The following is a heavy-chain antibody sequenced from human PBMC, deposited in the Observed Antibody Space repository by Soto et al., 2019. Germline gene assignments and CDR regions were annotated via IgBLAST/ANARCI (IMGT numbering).Heavy chain of an antibody. CDR3: AQGDTATDWFDP. CDR2: IIPIFGTA. V-gene: IGHV1-69*13. Sequence: SVKVSCKASGGTFSSYAISWVRQAPGQGLEWMGGIIPIFGTANYAQKFQGRVTITADESTSTAYMELSSLRSEDTAVYYCAQGDTATDWFDPWGQGTLVTASS. D-gene: IGHD5-18*01. J-gene: IGHJ5*02. CDR1: GGTFSSYA.